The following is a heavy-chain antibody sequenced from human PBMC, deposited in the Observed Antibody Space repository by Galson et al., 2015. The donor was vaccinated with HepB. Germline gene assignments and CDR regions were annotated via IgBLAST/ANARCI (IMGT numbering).Heavy chain of an antibody. Sequence: SLRLSCAASGFTFSNAWMSWVRQAPGKGLEWVGRIKSKTDGGTTDYAAPVKGRFTISRDDSKNTLYLQMNSLKTEDTAVYYCTTAVGLETYYYGSGSYYNEYFQHWGQGTPVTVSS. J-gene: IGHJ1*01. CDR2: IKSKTDGGTT. CDR1: GFTFSNAW. D-gene: IGHD3-10*01. V-gene: IGHV3-15*07. CDR3: TTAVGLETYYYGSGSYYNEYFQH.